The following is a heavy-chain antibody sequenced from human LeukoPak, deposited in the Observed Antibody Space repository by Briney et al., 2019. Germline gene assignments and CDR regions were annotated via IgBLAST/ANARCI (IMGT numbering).Heavy chain of an antibody. Sequence: PGGSLRLSCAASGFTFSRHWMGWVRQAPGKGLEWVANIKEDEGEKYYVDSVKGRFTISRDNAKNSLYLQMNSLRAEDTAVYYCARSDCSSTSCYSHAFDIWGQGTMVTVSS. D-gene: IGHD2-2*01. J-gene: IGHJ3*02. CDR2: IKEDEGEK. CDR1: GFTFSRHW. V-gene: IGHV3-7*01. CDR3: ARSDCSSTSCYSHAFDI.